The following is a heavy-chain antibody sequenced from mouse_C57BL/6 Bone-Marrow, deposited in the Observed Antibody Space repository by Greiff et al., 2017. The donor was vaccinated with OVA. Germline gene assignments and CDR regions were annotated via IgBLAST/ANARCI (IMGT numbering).Heavy chain of an antibody. Sequence: EVKLKESGPELVKPGASVKIPCKASGYTFTDYNMDWVKQSHGKSLEWIGDINPNNGGTIYNQKFKGKATLTVDKSSSTAYMELRSLTSEDTAVYYCARWGDSFDYWGQGTTLTVSS. CDR2: INPNNGGT. J-gene: IGHJ2*01. CDR1: GYTFTDYN. CDR3: ARWGDSFDY. V-gene: IGHV1-18*01.